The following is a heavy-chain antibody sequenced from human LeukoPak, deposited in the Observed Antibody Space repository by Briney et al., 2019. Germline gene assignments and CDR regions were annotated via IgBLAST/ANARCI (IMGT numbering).Heavy chain of an antibody. CDR1: GYAFTGYY. V-gene: IGHV1-2*02. CDR2: INPNSGGT. Sequence: GASVKVSCKASGYAFTGYYMHWVRQAPGQGLEWMGWINPNSGGTNYAQKFQGRVTMTRDTSISTAYMELSRLRSDDTAVYYCARLPYYDFWSGFSSLDYWGQGTLVTVSS. CDR3: ARLPYYDFWSGFSSLDY. D-gene: IGHD3-3*01. J-gene: IGHJ4*02.